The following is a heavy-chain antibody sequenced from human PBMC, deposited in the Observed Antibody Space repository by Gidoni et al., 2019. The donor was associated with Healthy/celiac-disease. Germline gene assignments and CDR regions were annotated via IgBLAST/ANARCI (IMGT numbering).Heavy chain of an antibody. Sequence: EVQLVESGGGLVQPGGSLRLSCAASGFTFSSYWMHWVRQAPGKGLVWVSRINSDGSSTSYAESVKGRFTISRDNAKNTLYLQMNSLRAEDTAVYYCATTGTTTETYYYYMDVWGKGTTVTVSS. V-gene: IGHV3-74*01. J-gene: IGHJ6*03. CDR1: GFTFSSYW. D-gene: IGHD1-1*01. CDR2: INSDGSST. CDR3: ATTGTTTETYYYYMDV.